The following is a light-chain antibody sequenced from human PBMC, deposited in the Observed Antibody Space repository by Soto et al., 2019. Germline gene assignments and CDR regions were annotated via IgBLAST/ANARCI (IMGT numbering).Light chain of an antibody. Sequence: EIVLTKYPATLYLSAGERATLSCRASQSVRTHLVWYQLKPGQAPRLLLYDASNRATGSPARFSGSGSGTDITRTISSLEPEDAAGYYCRHRTNCPRLSFGGGTKVEIK. V-gene: IGKV3-11*01. J-gene: IGKJ4*02. CDR1: QSVRTH. CDR3: RHRTNCPRLS. CDR2: DAS.